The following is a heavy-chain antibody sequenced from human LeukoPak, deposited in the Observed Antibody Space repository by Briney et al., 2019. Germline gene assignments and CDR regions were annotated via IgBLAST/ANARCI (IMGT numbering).Heavy chain of an antibody. CDR1: GFTFSSYC. CDR3: AREGPRIYYGSGSYFDY. Sequence: GGSLRLSCAASGFTFSSYCMSWVRQPPGKGLEWVANIKQDGSEKYYVDSVKGRFTISRDNAKNSLYLQMNRLRAEDTAGYYCAREGPRIYYGSGSYFDYWGQGTLVTVSS. CDR2: IKQDGSEK. D-gene: IGHD3-10*01. V-gene: IGHV3-7*01. J-gene: IGHJ4*02.